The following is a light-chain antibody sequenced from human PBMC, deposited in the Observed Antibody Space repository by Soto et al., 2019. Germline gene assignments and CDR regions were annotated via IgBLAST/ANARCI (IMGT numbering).Light chain of an antibody. Sequence: QSVLTQPPSVSGAPGQRVTISCTGSSSNIGAGYDVHWYQQLPGTAPKLLIYGNSNRPSGVPDRFSGSKSGTSAPLAITGLQAEDEADYYCQSYDSSLRPVFGGGTKLTVL. CDR1: SSNIGAGYD. J-gene: IGLJ2*01. CDR3: QSYDSSLRPV. CDR2: GNS. V-gene: IGLV1-40*01.